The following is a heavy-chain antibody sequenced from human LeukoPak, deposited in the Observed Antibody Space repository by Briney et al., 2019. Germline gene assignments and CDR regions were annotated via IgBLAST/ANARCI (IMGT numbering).Heavy chain of an antibody. CDR1: GYSMRSYY. V-gene: IGHV4-59*08. CDR2: IYYIGST. Sequence: SETVSLTCNVSGYSMRSYYWSWLRQPPGKGLEWIGYIYYIGSTNYNPSLKSRVTISVDRSKNQFSLKLSSVTAADTAVYYCARHRMYSSGWEYYFDYWGQGTLVTVSS. J-gene: IGHJ4*02. CDR3: ARHRMYSSGWEYYFDY. D-gene: IGHD6-19*01.